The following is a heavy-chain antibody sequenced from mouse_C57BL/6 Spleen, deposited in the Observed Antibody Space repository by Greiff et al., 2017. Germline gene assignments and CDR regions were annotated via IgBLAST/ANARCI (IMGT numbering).Heavy chain of an antibody. D-gene: IGHD1-1*01. V-gene: IGHV1-47*01. CDR1: GYTFTTYP. CDR3: ARGYYDCSPGGWVDV. CDR2: FHPYNDDT. Sequence: VQLQQSGAELVKPGASVKMSCKASGYTFTTYPIEWMKQNHGKSLEWIGNFHPYNDDTKYNEKFKGKATLTVEKSSSTVYLEVSRLTSEDAAVYYCARGYYDCSPGGWVDVWGTGTTVTVSS. J-gene: IGHJ1*03.